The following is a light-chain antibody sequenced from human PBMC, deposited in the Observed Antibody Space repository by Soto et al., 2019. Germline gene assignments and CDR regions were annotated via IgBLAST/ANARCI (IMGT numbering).Light chain of an antibody. CDR1: QSISDT. V-gene: IGKV3-15*01. CDR3: QQYNNWPWT. CDR2: GAS. J-gene: IGKJ1*01. Sequence: EIVMTQSPATLSVSPGGRATLSCRASQSISDTLAWYQQKPGQAPRLLIHGASTRATGFPGRFSGSGSGTDFPLTISSLQSEDFAVYYCQQYNNWPWTFGQGTKVEIK.